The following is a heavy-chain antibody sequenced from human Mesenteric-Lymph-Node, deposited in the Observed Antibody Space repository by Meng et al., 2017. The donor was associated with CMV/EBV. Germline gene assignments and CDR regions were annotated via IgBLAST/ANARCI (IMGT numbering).Heavy chain of an antibody. CDR3: AREDSGSYYFDY. D-gene: IGHD1-26*01. Sequence: GESLKISCETSDFTFSSYGMHWVRQAPGKGLEWVAFIQFDNDKSYVDSLKGRFTISRDNSKNTLYLQMNSLRPDDTAVYYCAREDSGSYYFDYWGQGTLVTVSS. V-gene: IGHV3-30*02. J-gene: IGHJ4*02. CDR2: IQFDNDK. CDR1: DFTFSSYG.